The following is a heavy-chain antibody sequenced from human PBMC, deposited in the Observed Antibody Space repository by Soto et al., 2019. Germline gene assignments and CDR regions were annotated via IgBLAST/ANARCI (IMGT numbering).Heavy chain of an antibody. CDR2: ISSSSSYI. CDR1: GFTFSSYS. CDR3: ARASSGWYSAFDI. J-gene: IGHJ3*02. V-gene: IGHV3-21*01. Sequence: EVQLVESGGGLVKPGGSLRLSCAASGFTFSSYSMNWVRQAPGKGLEWVSSISSSSSYIYYADSVKGRFTISRDNAKNSLYLQMNSLRAEDTAVYYCARASSGWYSAFDIWGQGTMVTVSS. D-gene: IGHD6-19*01.